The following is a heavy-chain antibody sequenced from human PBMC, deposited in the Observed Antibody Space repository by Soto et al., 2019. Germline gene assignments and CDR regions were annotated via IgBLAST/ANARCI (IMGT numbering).Heavy chain of an antibody. V-gene: IGHV4-34*01. CDR1: GGSFSDYY. CDR3: ERTKTRFVELFTFDS. D-gene: IGHD3-10*01. J-gene: IGHJ5*01. Sequence: SETLSLTCAVYGGSFSDYYWSWIRQPPGKGLEWIGEVTHSGRTNYNPSLKSRVTISIDTSKKQFSLKLRSVTAADTAVYYCERTKTRFVELFTFDSWGQGTLVTVYS. CDR2: VTHSGRT.